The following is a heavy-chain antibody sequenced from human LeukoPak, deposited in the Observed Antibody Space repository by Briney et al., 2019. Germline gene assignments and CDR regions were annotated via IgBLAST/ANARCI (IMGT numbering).Heavy chain of an antibody. Sequence: EASVKVSCKASGGTLSSYAISWVRQAPGQGLEWMGGIIPIFGTANYAQKFQGRVTITADESTSTAYMELSSLRSEDTAVYYCARATYYYDSSGHNDAFDIWGQGTMVTVSS. CDR1: GGTLSSYA. CDR2: IIPIFGTA. J-gene: IGHJ3*02. CDR3: ARATYYYDSSGHNDAFDI. D-gene: IGHD3-22*01. V-gene: IGHV1-69*13.